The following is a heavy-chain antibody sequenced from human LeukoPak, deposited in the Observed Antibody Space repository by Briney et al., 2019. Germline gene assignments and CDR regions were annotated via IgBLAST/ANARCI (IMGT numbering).Heavy chain of an antibody. Sequence: GGSLRLSCAASGFTFSSYWMSWVRQAPGKGLEWVANIKQDGSEKYYVDSVKGRFTISRDNAKNSLYLQMNSLRAEDRAVYYCARRMNDILTGYYSGFDYWGQGTLVTVSS. D-gene: IGHD3-9*01. CDR1: GFTFSSYW. J-gene: IGHJ4*02. V-gene: IGHV3-7*01. CDR3: ARRMNDILTGYYSGFDY. CDR2: IKQDGSEK.